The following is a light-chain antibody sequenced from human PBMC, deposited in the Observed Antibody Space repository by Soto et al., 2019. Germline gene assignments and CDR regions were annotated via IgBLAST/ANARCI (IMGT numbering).Light chain of an antibody. CDR2: YAS. V-gene: IGKV3-11*01. Sequence: EIVLTQSPVTLSLSPGERATLSCRASQSVRTYLAWYQVKPGQAPRLLIYYASSRASGVPARFSGSGSGTDFTLTISSLEPEDFALYYCQQRNSWPPITFGQGTRLEIK. CDR1: QSVRTY. J-gene: IGKJ5*01. CDR3: QQRNSWPPIT.